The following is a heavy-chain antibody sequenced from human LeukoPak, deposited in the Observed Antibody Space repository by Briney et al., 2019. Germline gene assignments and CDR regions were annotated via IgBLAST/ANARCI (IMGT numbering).Heavy chain of an antibody. J-gene: IGHJ4*02. CDR1: GGSISSGGYY. V-gene: IGHV4-31*03. CDR3: ARGLGAY. CDR2: IYYSGST. D-gene: IGHD1-26*01. Sequence: QTLSLTSTVSGGSISSGGYYWRWIPQHPGKGLEWIGYIYYSGSTCYNPSLKSRVTISVDTSKNQFSLKLSSVTAADTAVYYCARGLGAYWGQGTLVTVSS.